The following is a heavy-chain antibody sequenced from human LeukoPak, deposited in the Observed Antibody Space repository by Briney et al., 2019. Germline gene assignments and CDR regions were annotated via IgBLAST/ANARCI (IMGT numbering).Heavy chain of an antibody. Sequence: GGSLRLSCAASGFIFPEYGMTWVRQAPGKGLEWVSGINWNGGRTGYADSVKGRFTISRDNAKNSLYLQMNSLRAEDTAVYYCARALTFDYWGQGTLVTVSS. V-gene: IGHV3-20*04. J-gene: IGHJ4*02. CDR2: INWNGGRT. CDR3: ARALTFDY. CDR1: GFIFPEYG.